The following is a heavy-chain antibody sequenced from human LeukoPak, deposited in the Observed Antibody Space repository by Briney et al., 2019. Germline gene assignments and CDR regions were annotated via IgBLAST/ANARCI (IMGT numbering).Heavy chain of an antibody. Sequence: GGSLRLSCAASGFTVSSNYMSWVRQAPGKGLEWVSVIYSGGSTYYADSVKGRFTISRDNSKNTLYLQMNSLRAEDTAVYYCAREIRFYGSGSSYNVARQYYYYYMDVWGKGTTVTVSS. CDR2: IYSGGST. J-gene: IGHJ6*03. D-gene: IGHD3-10*01. CDR3: AREIRFYGSGSSYNVARQYYYYYMDV. V-gene: IGHV3-53*01. CDR1: GFTVSSNY.